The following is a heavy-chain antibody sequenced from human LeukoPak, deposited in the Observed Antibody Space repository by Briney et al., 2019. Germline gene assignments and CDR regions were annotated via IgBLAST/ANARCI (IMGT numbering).Heavy chain of an antibody. J-gene: IGHJ4*02. D-gene: IGHD6-13*01. CDR1: GFTFSSYS. CDR2: ISSSSSTI. V-gene: IGHV3-48*01. Sequence: SGGSLRLSCAASGFTFSSYSMNWVRQAPGKGLEWVSYISSSSSTIYYADSVKGRFTISRDNAKNSLYLQMNSLRAEDTAVYYCARETPYSSSWTVFDYWGLGTLVTVSS. CDR3: ARETPYSSSWTVFDY.